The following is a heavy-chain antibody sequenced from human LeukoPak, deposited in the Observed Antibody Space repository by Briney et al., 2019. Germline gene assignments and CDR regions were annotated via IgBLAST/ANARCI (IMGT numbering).Heavy chain of an antibody. CDR1: GFTFSSYA. V-gene: IGHV3-23*01. D-gene: IGHD6-6*01. J-gene: IGHJ6*03. CDR3: AKDGDSSSSGYYYFYMDV. CDR2: ISGSGGST. Sequence: GGCLRLSCAASGFTFSSYAMSWVRQAPGKGLEWVSAISGSGGSTYYADSVKGRFTISRDNSKNTLYLQMDGLRAEDTAVYYCAKDGDSSSSGYYYFYMDVWGKGTTVTVSS.